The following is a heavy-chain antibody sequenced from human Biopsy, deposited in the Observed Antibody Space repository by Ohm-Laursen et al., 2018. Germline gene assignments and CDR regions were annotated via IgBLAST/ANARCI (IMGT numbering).Heavy chain of an antibody. V-gene: IGHV3-48*03. J-gene: IGHJ4*02. CDR3: ARAYPPPGRRLVVVAGDFDC. CDR1: GFAFNLYE. Sequence: SLRLSCAASGFAFNLYEMNWVRQAPGKGMEWISYIYGGGSPVSYADSVKGRFTISRDNAQNPLYLYMNSLRAEDTAVYYCARAYPPPGRRLVVVAGDFDCWGQGTRVTVSS. D-gene: IGHD2-15*01. CDR2: IYGGGSPV.